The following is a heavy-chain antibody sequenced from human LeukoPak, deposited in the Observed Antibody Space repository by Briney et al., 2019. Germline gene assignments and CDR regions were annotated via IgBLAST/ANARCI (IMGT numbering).Heavy chain of an antibody. J-gene: IGHJ4*02. D-gene: IGHD3-10*01. CDR3: ARDRRDYYGSKPDY. V-gene: IGHV3-21*01. Sequence: GGSLRLSCAASGFTFSSYSMNWVRQAPGKGLEWVSSISSSSSYIYYADSVKGRFTISRDNAKNSLYLQMNSLRAEDTAVYYCARDRRDYYGSKPDYWGQGTLVTVSS. CDR1: GFTFSSYS. CDR2: ISSSSSYI.